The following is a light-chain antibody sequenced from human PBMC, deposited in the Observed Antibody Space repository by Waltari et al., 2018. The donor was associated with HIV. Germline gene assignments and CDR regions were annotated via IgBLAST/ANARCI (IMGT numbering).Light chain of an antibody. CDR2: EVS. Sequence: QSALTQPASVSGSPGQSVTISCIGTNSDVGGYNYVSWYQQHPGKAPKLLIFEVSNWPSGISNRFSGSKSGNTSSLTISGLQAEDEADYYCSSYTPTNTVIFGGGTKVTVL. V-gene: IGLV2-14*01. CDR1: NSDVGGYNY. CDR3: SSYTPTNTVI. J-gene: IGLJ2*01.